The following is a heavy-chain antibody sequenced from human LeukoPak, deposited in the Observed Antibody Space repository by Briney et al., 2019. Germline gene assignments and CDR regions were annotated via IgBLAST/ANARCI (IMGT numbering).Heavy chain of an antibody. D-gene: IGHD6-19*01. V-gene: IGHV3-11*01. Sequence: GGSLRLSCAASGVIFSDCYMSWIRQAPGKGLEWVSYISSSGSTIYYADSVKGRFTISRDNAKNSLYLQMNSLRAEDTAVYYCARDGDYRGLYSSGWYDYWGQGTLVTVSS. J-gene: IGHJ4*02. CDR3: ARDGDYRGLYSSGWYDY. CDR2: ISSSGSTI. CDR1: GVIFSDCY.